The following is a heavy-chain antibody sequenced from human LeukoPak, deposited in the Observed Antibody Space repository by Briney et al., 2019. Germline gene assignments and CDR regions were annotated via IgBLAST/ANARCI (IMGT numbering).Heavy chain of an antibody. CDR1: GGSISSYY. CDR3: ARRGLGYCSSTSCSRAFDI. V-gene: IGHV4-34*01. D-gene: IGHD2-2*01. Sequence: SETLSLTCTVSGGSISSYYWSWIRQPPGKGLEWIGEINHSGSTNYNPSLKSRVTISVDTSKNQFSLKLSSVTAADTAVYYCARRGLGYCSSTSCSRAFDIWGQGTMVTVSS. J-gene: IGHJ3*02. CDR2: INHSGST.